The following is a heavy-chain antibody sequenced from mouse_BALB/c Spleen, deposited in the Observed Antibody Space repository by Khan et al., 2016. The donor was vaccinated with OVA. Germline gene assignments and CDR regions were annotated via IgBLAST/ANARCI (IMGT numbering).Heavy chain of an antibody. CDR1: GYTFTSHT. CDR2: INPRSGYT. V-gene: IGHV1-4*01. J-gene: IGHJ4*01. Sequence: VQLQESGAELARPGASVKMSCKASGYTFTSHTMHWVKQRPGQGLEWIGYINPRSGYTNYNQKFNDKATLTADKSSSTAYMQLSSLTSEDSAVYYGARRTTEYAMDYWGQGTSVTVSS. CDR3: ARRTTEYAMDY. D-gene: IGHD2-14*01.